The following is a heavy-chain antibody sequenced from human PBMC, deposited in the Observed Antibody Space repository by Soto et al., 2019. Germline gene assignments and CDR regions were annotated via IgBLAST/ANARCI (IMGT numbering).Heavy chain of an antibody. CDR2: INPSGGST. V-gene: IGHV1-46*01. Sequence: ASVKGSCKASGDTFTSYYMHWVRQAPGQGLEWMGIINPSGGSTSYAQKFQGRVTMTRDTSTSTVYMELSSLRSEDTAVYYCARPIAAHAFYYYYGMDVWGQGTTVTVSS. CDR1: GDTFTSYY. CDR3: ARPIAAHAFYYYYGMDV. D-gene: IGHD6-6*01. J-gene: IGHJ6*02.